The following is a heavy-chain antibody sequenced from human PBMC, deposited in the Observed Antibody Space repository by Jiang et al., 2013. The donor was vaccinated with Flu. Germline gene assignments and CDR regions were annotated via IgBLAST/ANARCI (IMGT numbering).Heavy chain of an antibody. V-gene: IGHV3-30-3*01. J-gene: IGHJ4*02. CDR2: ISYDGSNK. Sequence: QLVESGGGVVQPGRSLRLSCAASGFTFSSYAMHWVRQAPGKGLEWVAVISYDGSNKYYADSVKGRFTISRDNSKNTLYLQMNSLRAEDTAVYYCARAGVGVAGTFDYWGQGTLVTVSS. CDR3: ARAGVGVAGTFDY. CDR1: GFTFSSYA. D-gene: IGHD6-19*01.